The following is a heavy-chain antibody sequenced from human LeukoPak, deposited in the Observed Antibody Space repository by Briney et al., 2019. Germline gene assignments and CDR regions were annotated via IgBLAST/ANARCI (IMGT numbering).Heavy chain of an antibody. CDR2: IYYSGST. CDR1: GGSISSGGYY. CDR3: ARDPPSGSCGLSLDC. Sequence: SSENLSLTCTVSGGSISSGGYYWSWIRQHPGKGLEWIGYIYYSGSTYYNPSLKSRVTISVDTSKNQFSLKLSSVTAADTAVYYCARDPPSGSCGLSLDCWGQGTLVTVSS. V-gene: IGHV4-31*03. D-gene: IGHD1-26*01. J-gene: IGHJ4*02.